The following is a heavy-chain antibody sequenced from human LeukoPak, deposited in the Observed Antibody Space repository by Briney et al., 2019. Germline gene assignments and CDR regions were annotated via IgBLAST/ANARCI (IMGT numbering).Heavy chain of an antibody. CDR3: ARDGEPLLWFGKLLGPYFDY. CDR2: IKRDGSEK. CDR1: GFTFSSYW. D-gene: IGHD3-10*01. J-gene: IGHJ4*02. V-gene: IGHV3-7*03. Sequence: GGSLRLSCAASGFTFSSYWMSWVRQAPGKGLEWVANIKRDGSEKYYVDSVKGRFTISRDNAKNSLYLQMNSLRAEDTAVYYCARDGEPLLWFGKLLGPYFDYWGQGTLVTVSS.